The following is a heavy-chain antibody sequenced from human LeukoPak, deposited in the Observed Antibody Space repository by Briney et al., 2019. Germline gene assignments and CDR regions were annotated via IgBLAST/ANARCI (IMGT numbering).Heavy chain of an antibody. CDR3: VKDAGTA. CDR2: IKKDGSEK. CDR1: GFTFSSYG. D-gene: IGHD2-8*02. V-gene: IGHV3-7*01. Sequence: GGSLRLSCAASGFTFSSYGMNWVRQAPGKGLECVANIKKDGSEKYYINSVKGRFTISRDNAKNSLYLQMNSLRAEDTALYYCVKDAGTAWGQGTLVTVSS. J-gene: IGHJ5*02.